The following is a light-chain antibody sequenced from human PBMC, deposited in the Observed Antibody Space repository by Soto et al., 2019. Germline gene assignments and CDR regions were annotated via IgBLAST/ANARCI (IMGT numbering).Light chain of an antibody. J-gene: IGKJ4*01. CDR3: QQRNNWPPVT. CDR1: QSVPTNN. CDR2: DAS. V-gene: IGKV3-11*01. Sequence: EIVMTQSPATLSVSPGERATLSCRASQSVPTNNLAWYQQRPGQAPRLLIYDASNRATGIPARFSGSGSGTDFTLTISSLEPEDFAVYYCQQRNNWPPVTFGGGTKVDIK.